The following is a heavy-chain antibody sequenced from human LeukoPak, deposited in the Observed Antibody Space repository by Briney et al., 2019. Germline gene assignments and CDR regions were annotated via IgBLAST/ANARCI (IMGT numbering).Heavy chain of an antibody. CDR3: ARVDTAMVMDAFDI. V-gene: IGHV4-59*01. CDR2: IYYSGST. CDR1: GGSISSYY. Sequence: SETLSLTCTVSGGSISSYYWGWIRQPPGKGLEWIGYIYYSGSTNYNPSLKSRVTISVDTSKNQFSLKLSSVTAADTAVYYCARVDTAMVMDAFDIWGQGTMVTVSS. J-gene: IGHJ3*02. D-gene: IGHD5-18*01.